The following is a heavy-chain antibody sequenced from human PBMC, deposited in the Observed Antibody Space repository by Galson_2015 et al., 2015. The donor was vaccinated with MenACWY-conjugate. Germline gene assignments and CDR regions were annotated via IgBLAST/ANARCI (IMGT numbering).Heavy chain of an antibody. J-gene: IGHJ4*02. Sequence: CMASGYTFPFHAMSWVRQATGQGLDCLGWMNPNSGNTGSAQKFQGRVTMTRNTSITTAYMELSSLNSEDTAVYFCARLTGGRFDLWGQGTLVTVSS. CDR3: ARLTGGRFDL. D-gene: IGHD7-27*01. CDR2: MNPNSGNT. V-gene: IGHV1-8*01. CDR1: GYTFPFHA.